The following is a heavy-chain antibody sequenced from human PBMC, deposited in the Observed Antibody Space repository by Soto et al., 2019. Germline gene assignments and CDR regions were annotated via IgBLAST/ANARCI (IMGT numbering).Heavy chain of an antibody. CDR3: AKGVRFLSYYYGMDV. J-gene: IGHJ6*02. CDR2: ISYDGSNK. V-gene: IGHV3-30*18. Sequence: GGSLRLSCAASGFTFSSYGMHWVRQAPGKGLEWVAVISYDGSNKYYADSVKGRFTISRDNSKNTLYLQMNSLRAEDTAVYYCAKGVRFLSYYYGMDVWGQGTTVTVSS. CDR1: GFTFSSYG. D-gene: IGHD3-3*01.